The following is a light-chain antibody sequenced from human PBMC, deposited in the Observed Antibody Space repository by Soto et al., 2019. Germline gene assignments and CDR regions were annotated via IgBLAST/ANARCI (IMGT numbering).Light chain of an antibody. CDR1: QSMSSY. J-gene: IGKJ4*01. CDR3: QQRCSTPRLT. CDR2: AAS. Sequence: DIQMTQSPSSLSASVGDRVTITCRARQSMSSYLNWYQQKPGKAPKLLIYAASSLQSGVQSRFSGNGSGTDFTLTISSLQHKDFEAYYCQQRCSTPRLTFGGGTKVEIK. V-gene: IGKV1-39*01.